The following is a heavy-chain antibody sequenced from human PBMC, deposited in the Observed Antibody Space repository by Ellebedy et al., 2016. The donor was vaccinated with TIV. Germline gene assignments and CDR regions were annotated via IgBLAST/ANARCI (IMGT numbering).Heavy chain of an antibody. Sequence: GESLKISCKGSGYSFTNNWINWVRQMPGKGLEWMGRIDPSDSYVTYSPSFQGHVTISADKSTATSYLQWDSLKASAPAMYYCARRDYDFGVYALNYWGQGTLVTVSS. CDR2: IDPSDSYV. J-gene: IGHJ4*02. D-gene: IGHD4-17*01. CDR3: ARRDYDFGVYALNY. CDR1: GYSFTNNW. V-gene: IGHV5-10-1*01.